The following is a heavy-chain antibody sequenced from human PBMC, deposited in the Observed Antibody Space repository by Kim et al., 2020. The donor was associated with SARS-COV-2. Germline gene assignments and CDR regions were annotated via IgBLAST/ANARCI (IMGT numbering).Heavy chain of an antibody. CDR2: INHSGST. D-gene: IGHD4-17*01. CDR1: GGSFSGYY. J-gene: IGHJ5*02. V-gene: IGHV4-34*01. CDR3: ARGGETDYGDYGAWFDP. Sequence: SETLSLTCAVYGGSFSGYYWSWIRQPPGKGLEWIGEINHSGSTNYNPSLKSRVTISVDTSKNQFSLKLSSVTAADTAVYYCARGGETDYGDYGAWFDPWGQGTLVTVSP.